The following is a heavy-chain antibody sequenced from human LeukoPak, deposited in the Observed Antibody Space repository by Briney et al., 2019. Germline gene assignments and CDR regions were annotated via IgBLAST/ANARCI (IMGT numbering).Heavy chain of an antibody. J-gene: IGHJ3*02. V-gene: IGHV5-51*01. CDR3: ARLARRPGIAVAGTRNTFDI. Sequence: GESLKISCKGSGYSLSSYWIGWVRQMPGRGLEWMGIIYPGDSDTRYSPSFQGQVTISADKSISTAYLQWSSLRVSDTAMYYCARLARRPGIAVAGTRNTFDIWGQGTMVIVSS. D-gene: IGHD6-19*01. CDR1: GYSLSSYW. CDR2: IYPGDSDT.